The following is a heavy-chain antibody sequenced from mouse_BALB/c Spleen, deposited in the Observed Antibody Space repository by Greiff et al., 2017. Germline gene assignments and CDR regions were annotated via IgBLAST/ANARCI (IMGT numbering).Heavy chain of an antibody. CDR2: ISSGGSYT. D-gene: IGHD1-1*01. CDR1: GFTFSSYA. V-gene: IGHV5-9-3*01. J-gene: IGHJ2*01. Sequence: EVKLVESGGGLVKPGGSLKLSCAASGFTFSSYAMSWVRQTPEKRLEWVATISSGGSYTYYPDSVKGRFTISRDNAKNTLYLQMSSLRSEDTAMYYCASHYYGSSIDYWGQGTTLTVSS. CDR3: ASHYYGSSIDY.